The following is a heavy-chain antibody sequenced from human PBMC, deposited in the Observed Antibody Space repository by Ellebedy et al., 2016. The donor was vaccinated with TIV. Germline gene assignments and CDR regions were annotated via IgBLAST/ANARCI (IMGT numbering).Heavy chain of an antibody. V-gene: IGHV1-24*01. CDR1: GYTLTELS. Sequence: AASVKVSCKVSGYTLTELSMHWVRHAPGKGLEWMGGFDPEDDETIYAQKFEGRVTMTEDTSTDTAYMDLSSLRSEETAVYYCATVFDGYRGLDYWGQGTLVTVSS. D-gene: IGHD5-24*01. CDR3: ATVFDGYRGLDY. CDR2: FDPEDDET. J-gene: IGHJ4*02.